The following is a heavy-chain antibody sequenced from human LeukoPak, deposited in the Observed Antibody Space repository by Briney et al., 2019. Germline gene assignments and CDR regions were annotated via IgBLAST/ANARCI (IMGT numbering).Heavy chain of an antibody. J-gene: IGHJ4*02. CDR1: GYTFTSYG. V-gene: IGHV1-18*01. Sequence: ASVKVSCKASGYTFTSYGISWVRQAPGQGLEWMGWISAYNDNTNYAQKLQGRVTMTTDTSTSTAYMELRSLRSDDTAVYYCARDSAVWGDLDYWGQGTLVTVSS. CDR2: ISAYNDNT. CDR3: ARDSAVWGDLDY. D-gene: IGHD3-16*01.